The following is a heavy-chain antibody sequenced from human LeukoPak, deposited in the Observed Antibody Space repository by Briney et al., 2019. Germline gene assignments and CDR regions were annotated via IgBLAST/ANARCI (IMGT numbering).Heavy chain of an antibody. Sequence: GGSLRLSCAASGXTFSSYSMNWVRQAPGKGLEWVSFISSTSSYMYYADSVKGRFSISRDNAKNSLYLLMNSLRAEDTAVYYCARSYNWNDVEAFDIWGQGTMVTVSS. J-gene: IGHJ3*02. CDR1: GXTFSSYS. CDR2: ISSTSSYM. V-gene: IGHV3-21*01. CDR3: ARSYNWNDVEAFDI. D-gene: IGHD1-1*01.